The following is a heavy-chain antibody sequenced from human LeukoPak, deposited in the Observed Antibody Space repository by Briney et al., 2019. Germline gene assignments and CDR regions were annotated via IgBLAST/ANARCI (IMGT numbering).Heavy chain of an antibody. CDR2: INPNSGGT. CDR1: GYTFTGYY. Sequence: ASVKVSCKASGYTFTGYYMHWVRQAPGQGLEWMGWINPNSGGTNYAQKFQDRVTMTRDTSISTAYMELSRLRSDDTAVYYCARVPSRYGDYGPWGQGTLVTVSS. J-gene: IGHJ5*02. CDR3: ARVPSRYGDYGP. V-gene: IGHV1-2*02. D-gene: IGHD4-17*01.